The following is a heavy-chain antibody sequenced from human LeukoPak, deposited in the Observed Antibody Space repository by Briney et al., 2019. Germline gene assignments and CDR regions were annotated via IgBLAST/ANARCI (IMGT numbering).Heavy chain of an antibody. Sequence: ASVKVSCQASGGTFSSYAISWVRQAPGHGLEWMGGIIPIFCTANYAQKFQGRVTITADESTSTAYMELSSLRSEDTAVYYCARDRYCSSTSCPRSLDYWGQGNLVTVSS. J-gene: IGHJ4*02. D-gene: IGHD2-2*01. CDR3: ARDRYCSSTSCPRSLDY. CDR2: IIPIFCTA. V-gene: IGHV1-69*01. CDR1: GGTFSSYA.